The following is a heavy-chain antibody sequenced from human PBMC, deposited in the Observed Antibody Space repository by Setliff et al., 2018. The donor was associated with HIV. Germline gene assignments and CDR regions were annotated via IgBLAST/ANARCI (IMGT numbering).Heavy chain of an antibody. CDR2: IHNSGTT. CDR1: DASITADTFY. Sequence: KTWETLSLTCTVSDASITADTFYWNWLRQPPGKGPEWIGYIHNSGTTHYNPAFESRLIISLDMSNNRFSLNLASVTAADTAVYYCARDVLDLVISVYGFWGQGIPVTVSS. J-gene: IGHJ4*02. V-gene: IGHV4-30-4*08. CDR3: ARDVLDLVISVYGF. D-gene: IGHD3-22*01.